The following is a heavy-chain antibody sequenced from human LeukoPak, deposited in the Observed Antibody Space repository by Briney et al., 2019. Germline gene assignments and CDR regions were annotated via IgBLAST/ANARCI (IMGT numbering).Heavy chain of an antibody. J-gene: IGHJ4*02. CDR1: GFTFSSYA. CDR2: ILYDGSNT. Sequence: PGRSLRLSCAASGFTFSSYAMHWVRQAPGRGLEWVAVILYDGSNTYYADSVKGRFTISRDNSKNTLYLQMNSLRAEDTAVYYCARDTYYYDSSGSRYDYWGQGTLVTVSS. CDR3: ARDTYYYDSSGSRYDY. D-gene: IGHD3-22*01. V-gene: IGHV3-30*04.